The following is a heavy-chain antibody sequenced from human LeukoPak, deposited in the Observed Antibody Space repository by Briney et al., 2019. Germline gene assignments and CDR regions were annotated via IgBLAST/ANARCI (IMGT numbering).Heavy chain of an antibody. V-gene: IGHV1-69*13. CDR1: GGTFSTYS. Sequence: ASVKVSCKASGGTFSTYSINWVRQAPGQGLEWVGGIIPIFRTANYAQNFQGRVTITADESATTAYMGLTSLRSDDTAVYYCAAIFGVAPFDSWGQGTLVTVSS. CDR2: IIPIFRTA. D-gene: IGHD3-3*01. CDR3: AAIFGVAPFDS. J-gene: IGHJ4*02.